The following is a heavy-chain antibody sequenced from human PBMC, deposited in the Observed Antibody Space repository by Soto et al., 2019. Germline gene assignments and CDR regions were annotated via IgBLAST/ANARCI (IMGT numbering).Heavy chain of an antibody. CDR2: MSFDEKNK. V-gene: IGHV3-30*04. J-gene: IGHJ4*02. CDR1: GFIFRNFP. D-gene: IGHD1-26*01. Sequence: QVPLVESGGGVVQPGRSLRLSCVGSGFIFRNFPMYWIRQAPGKGLEWVALMSFDEKNKYYADSVKGRFTISRDTSKNTVYLQMNGLRTEDTAVYYCARELFSAADYWGQGTLVIVSS. CDR3: ARELFSAADY.